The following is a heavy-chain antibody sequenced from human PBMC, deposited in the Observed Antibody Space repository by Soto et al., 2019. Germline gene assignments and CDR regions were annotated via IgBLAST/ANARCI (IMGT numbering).Heavy chain of an antibody. CDR3: AHAYGGRSLY. CDR2: IYWDDSK. Sequence: QITLKESGPTLVKPTQTLTLTCTFSGFSLPTDSVGVGWIRQPPGKALEWLAVIYWDDSKTYRPSLKSRLTITKDTSKNQVALTMTDMYPVDTATYYCAHAYGGRSLYWGQGTLVTVSS. J-gene: IGHJ4*02. CDR1: GFSLPTDSVG. D-gene: IGHD1-26*01. V-gene: IGHV2-5*02.